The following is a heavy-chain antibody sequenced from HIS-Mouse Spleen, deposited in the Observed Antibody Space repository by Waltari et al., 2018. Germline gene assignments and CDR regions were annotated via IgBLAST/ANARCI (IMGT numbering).Heavy chain of an antibody. CDR1: GYTFTSYD. V-gene: IGHV1-8*01. J-gene: IGHJ4*02. D-gene: IGHD4-4*01. Sequence: QVQLVQSGAEVKKPGASVKVSFKSSGYTFTSYDTNWVRQATGRGLEWMGLMNPNSGNTGYAQKFQGRVTMTRNTSISTAYMELSSLRSEDTAVYYCARGHDYSNYFDYWGQGTLVTVSS. CDR2: MNPNSGNT. CDR3: ARGHDYSNYFDY.